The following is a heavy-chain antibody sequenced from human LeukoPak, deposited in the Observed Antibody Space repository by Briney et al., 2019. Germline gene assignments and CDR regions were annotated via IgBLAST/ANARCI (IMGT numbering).Heavy chain of an antibody. J-gene: IGHJ4*02. CDR1: GFTFSTYW. CDR3: ARDYFASGSHDH. D-gene: IGHD3-10*01. Sequence: GGSLRLSCAASGFTFSTYWMTWVRQAPGKGLEWVGNIKPDGRETYFVDSVRGRFTISRDNAQNSLYLQMNSLRAEDTALYYCARDYFASGSHDHWGQGTLVTVSS. CDR2: IKPDGRET. V-gene: IGHV3-7*04.